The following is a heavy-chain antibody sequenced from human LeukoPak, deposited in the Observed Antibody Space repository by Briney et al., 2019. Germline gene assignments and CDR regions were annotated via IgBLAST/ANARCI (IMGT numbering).Heavy chain of an antibody. CDR2: ISAYNGNT. D-gene: IGHD6-6*01. Sequence: ASVKVSCKASGYTFTSYGISWVRRAPGQGLEWMGWISAYNGNTNYAQKLQGRVTMTTDTSTSTAYMELRSLRSDDTAVYYCARDRGSSSPYYYYYYMDVWGKGTTVTVSS. CDR1: GYTFTSYG. CDR3: ARDRGSSSPYYYYYYMDV. J-gene: IGHJ6*03. V-gene: IGHV1-18*01.